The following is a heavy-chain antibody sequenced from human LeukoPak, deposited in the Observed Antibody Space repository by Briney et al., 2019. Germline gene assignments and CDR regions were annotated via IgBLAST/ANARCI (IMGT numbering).Heavy chain of an antibody. CDR1: GFTFSSYW. D-gene: IGHD3-3*01. Sequence: GGSLRLSCAASGFTFSSYWMHWVRQAPGKGLVWVSRINSDGSSTSYADSVKGRFTISRDNAKNTLYLQMNSLRAEDTAVYYCARTYYDFWSGNWFDPWGQGTLVTVSS. CDR2: INSDGSST. CDR3: ARTYYDFWSGNWFDP. J-gene: IGHJ5*02. V-gene: IGHV3-74*01.